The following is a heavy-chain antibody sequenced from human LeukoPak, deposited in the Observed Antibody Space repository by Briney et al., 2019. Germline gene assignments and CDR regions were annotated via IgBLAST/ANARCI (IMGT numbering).Heavy chain of an antibody. CDR3: VRDYQFIQEV. CDR1: GFTFSYYW. D-gene: IGHD2-2*01. J-gene: IGHJ6*02. Sequence: GGSLRLSCVASGFTFSYYWMLWVRQAPGKGLMWVSLISTDGKSTRYAESVKGRFTISRDNAKNALYLQMDILRVEDTALYFCVRDYQFIQEVWGQGTTVTVSS. CDR2: ISTDGKST. V-gene: IGHV3-74*01.